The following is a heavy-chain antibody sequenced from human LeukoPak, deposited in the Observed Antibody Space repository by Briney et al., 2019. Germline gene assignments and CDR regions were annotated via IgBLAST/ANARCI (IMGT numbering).Heavy chain of an antibody. J-gene: IGHJ5*02. CDR1: GGSISSYY. CDR2: IYYSGST. CDR3: AGWNWGSSRNWFDP. Sequence: SETLSLTCTVSGGSISSYYWSWIRQAPGKGLEWIGYIYYSGSTKYNPSLKSRVTMSIDTSKNQFSLKLNSVTAADTAVYYCAGWNWGSSRNWFDPWGQGSLVTVSS. V-gene: IGHV4-59*08. D-gene: IGHD7-27*01.